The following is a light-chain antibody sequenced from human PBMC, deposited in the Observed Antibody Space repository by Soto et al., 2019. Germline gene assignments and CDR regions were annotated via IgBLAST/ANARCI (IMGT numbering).Light chain of an antibody. CDR1: QSVSSSY. CDR3: QQYGSTPWT. Sequence: EIVLTESPGTLSLSRGERATLSCRASQSVSSSYLAWYQQKPGQAARPLIYGASSRAIGIPDRFSGSESGTDFTLTISRLEPEDFGVYYCQQYGSTPWTCGQGTKVDIK. V-gene: IGKV3-20*01. J-gene: IGKJ1*01. CDR2: GAS.